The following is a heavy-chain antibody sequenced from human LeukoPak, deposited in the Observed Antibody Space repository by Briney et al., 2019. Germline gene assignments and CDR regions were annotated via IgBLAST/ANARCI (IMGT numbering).Heavy chain of an antibody. CDR1: GGSISSGDYY. J-gene: IGHJ4*02. CDR2: IYNSGST. CDR3: ASLYSSSWSRDY. D-gene: IGHD6-13*01. Sequence: SETLSLTCTVSGGSISSGDYYWSWIRQPPGKGLEWIGCIYNSGSTYYNPSLKSRVTISVDTSKNQFSLKLSSVTAADTAVYYCASLYSSSWSRDYWGQGTLVTVSS. V-gene: IGHV4-39*01.